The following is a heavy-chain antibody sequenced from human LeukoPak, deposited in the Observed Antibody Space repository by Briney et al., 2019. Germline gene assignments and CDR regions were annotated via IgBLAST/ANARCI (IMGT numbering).Heavy chain of an antibody. J-gene: IGHJ4*02. D-gene: IGHD3-22*01. CDR1: GYTFTSYD. CDR2: IIPIFGTA. CDR3: ARGNYYDSSGYYGDY. V-gene: IGHV1-69*13. Sequence: RASVKVSCKASGYTFTSYDINWVRQAPGQGLEWMGGIIPIFGTANYAQKFQGRVTITADESTSTAYMELSSLRSEDTAVYYCARGNYYDSSGYYGDYWGQGTLVTVSS.